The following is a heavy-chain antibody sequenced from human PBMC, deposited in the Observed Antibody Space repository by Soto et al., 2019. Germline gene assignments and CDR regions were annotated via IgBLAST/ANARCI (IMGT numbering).Heavy chain of an antibody. J-gene: IGHJ6*02. CDR1: GGSISSGDYY. Sequence: SETLSLTCTVSGGSISSGDYYWSWIRQPPGKGLEWIGYIYYSGSTYYNPSLKSRVTISVDTSKNQFSLKLSSVTAADTAVYYCARGRVLGYYGSGSPSGMDVWGQGTTVTVSS. D-gene: IGHD3-10*01. V-gene: IGHV4-30-4*01. CDR2: IYYSGST. CDR3: ARGRVLGYYGSGSPSGMDV.